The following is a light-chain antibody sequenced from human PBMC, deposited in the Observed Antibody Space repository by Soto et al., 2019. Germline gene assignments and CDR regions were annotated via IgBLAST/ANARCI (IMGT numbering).Light chain of an antibody. Sequence: EIVLTQSPGTLSLSPGERATLSCRASQSVSSSYLSWYQQKPGQAPRLLIYGASSRATGIPDRFSASGSGTDFTLPISRRETEDFAVYYCQQYGSSPLTFGGGTKVDI. CDR3: QQYGSSPLT. J-gene: IGKJ4*01. CDR1: QSVSSSY. V-gene: IGKV3-20*01. CDR2: GAS.